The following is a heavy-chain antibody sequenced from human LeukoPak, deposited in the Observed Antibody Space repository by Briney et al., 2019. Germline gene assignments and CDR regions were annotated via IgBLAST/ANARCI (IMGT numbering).Heavy chain of an antibody. V-gene: IGHV1-2*02. CDR1: GYIFTAYY. Sequence: ASVKVSCKASGYIFTAYYIHWVRQAPGQGLEWVGWLNPESGGTNYAQKFQGRVTMTRDTSIGAAYMELSGLKLDDTAVYYCARELPPLKKRSGAHWLDPRGQGTLVTVSS. CDR3: ARELPPLKKRSGAHWLDP. J-gene: IGHJ5*02. CDR2: LNPESGGT. D-gene: IGHD2-15*01.